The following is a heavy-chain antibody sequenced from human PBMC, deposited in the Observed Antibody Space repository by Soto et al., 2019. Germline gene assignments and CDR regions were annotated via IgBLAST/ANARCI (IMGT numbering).Heavy chain of an antibody. CDR2: IHSSESA. Sequence: PSGPLSLTGTVPGSSTSSYYWSWIRQPPGKGLEWIGYIHSSESANYNPSLKSPVTTSVETSKNAFSLKLSSVTATGTGVYYFARRIRFRGFDQYYYYCMDVWGKGTTVTVSS. CDR3: ARRIRFRGFDQYYYYCMDV. CDR1: GSSTSSYY. V-gene: IGHV4-59*01. D-gene: IGHD5-12*01. J-gene: IGHJ6*03.